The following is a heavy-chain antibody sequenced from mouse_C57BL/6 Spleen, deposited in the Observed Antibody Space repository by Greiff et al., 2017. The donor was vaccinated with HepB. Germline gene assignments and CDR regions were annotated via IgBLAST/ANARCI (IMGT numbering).Heavy chain of an antibody. D-gene: IGHD4-1*01. V-gene: IGHV1-69*01. Sequence: QVQLKQSGAELVMPGASVKLSCKASGYTFTSYWMHWVKQRPGQGLEWIGEIDPSDSYTNYNQKFKGKSTLTADKSSSTAYMQLSSLTSEDSAVYYCAGSWDDYFDYWGQGTTLTVSS. CDR1: GYTFTSYW. CDR3: AGSWDDYFDY. CDR2: IDPSDSYT. J-gene: IGHJ2*01.